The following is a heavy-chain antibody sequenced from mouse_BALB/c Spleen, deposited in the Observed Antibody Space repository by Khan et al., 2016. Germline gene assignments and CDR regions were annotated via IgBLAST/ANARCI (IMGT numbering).Heavy chain of an antibody. D-gene: IGHD2-1*01. V-gene: IGHV5-17*02. CDR1: GFTFSDFG. CDR3: AGHYGNYGRGWFAY. Sequence: EVEWGESGGGLVQLGGPRKFPCEAFGFTFSDFGMHWVRQALEKGLEGVAYISSGSSAIYNEDTVKGRSTTYRDNPKNTLFLQLTSLRSEDTDMFCCAGHYGNYGRGWFAYWGQGTLVTVSA. CDR2: ISSGSSAI. J-gene: IGHJ3*01.